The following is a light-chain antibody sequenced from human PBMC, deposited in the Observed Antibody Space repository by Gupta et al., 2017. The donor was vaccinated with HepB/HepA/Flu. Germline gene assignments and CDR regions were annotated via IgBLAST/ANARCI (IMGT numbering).Light chain of an antibody. CDR2: EVS. CDR1: SSDVGSYNL. J-gene: IGLJ1*01. V-gene: IGLV2-23*02. Sequence: QSALTPPASVSGSPGPSITISCTGTSSDVGSYNLVSWYQQHPGKAPKLMIYEVSKRPSGVSNRFSGSKSGNTASLTISGLQAEDEADYYCCSYAGSILYVFGTGTKVTVL. CDR3: CSYAGSILYV.